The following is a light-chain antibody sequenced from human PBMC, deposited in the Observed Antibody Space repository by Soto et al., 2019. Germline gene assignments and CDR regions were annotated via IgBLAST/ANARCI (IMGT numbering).Light chain of an antibody. CDR1: SSDVGGYNY. J-gene: IGLJ1*01. V-gene: IGLV2-14*01. CDR3: SSYTSSSTLV. CDR2: EVS. Sequence: QSALTQPASVPGSPGQSITISCTGTSSDVGGYNYVSWYQQHPGEAPELMIYEVSNRPSGVSNRFSGSKSGNTASLTISGLQAEDEADYYCSSYTSSSTLVFGTGTKVTVL.